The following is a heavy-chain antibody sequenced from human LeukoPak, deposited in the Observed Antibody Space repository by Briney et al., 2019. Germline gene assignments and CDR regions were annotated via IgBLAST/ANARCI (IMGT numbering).Heavy chain of an antibody. J-gene: IGHJ5*02. CDR2: INHSGST. V-gene: IGHV4-34*01. CDR3: ARGTVTSWFDP. CDR1: GGSFSGYY. D-gene: IGHD4-17*01. Sequence: SETLSLTCAVYGGSFSGYYWSWIRQPQGKGLEWIGEINHSGSTNYNPSLKSRVTISVDTSKNQFSLKLSSVTAADTAVYYCARGTVTSWFDPWGQGTLVTVSS.